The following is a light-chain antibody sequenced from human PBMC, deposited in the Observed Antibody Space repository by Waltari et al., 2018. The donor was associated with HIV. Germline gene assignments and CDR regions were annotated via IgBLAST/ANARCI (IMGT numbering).Light chain of an antibody. CDR3: QQIYSTPPT. Sequence: DIQMTQSPSSLSASVGDRVTITCRASQSISSYLNWYQQKPGKAPKLLIYAASSLQSGVPSRFRGSGSGTDFTLTISSLQPEDFATYYCQQIYSTPPTFGQGTKVEIK. J-gene: IGKJ1*01. V-gene: IGKV1-39*01. CDR1: QSISSY. CDR2: AAS.